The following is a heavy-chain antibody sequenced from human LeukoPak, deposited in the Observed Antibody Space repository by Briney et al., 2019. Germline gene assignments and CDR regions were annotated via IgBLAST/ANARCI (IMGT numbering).Heavy chain of an antibody. D-gene: IGHD6-19*01. Sequence: PGGSLRLSCAASGFTFSSYAMHWVRQAPGKGLEWVAVISYDGSNKYYADSVKGRFTISRDNSKNTLYLQMNSLRAEDTAVYYCAKDISKQWRGRPRGYYFDYWGQGTLVTVSS. CDR2: ISYDGSNK. V-gene: IGHV3-30*04. J-gene: IGHJ4*02. CDR3: AKDISKQWRGRPRGYYFDY. CDR1: GFTFSSYA.